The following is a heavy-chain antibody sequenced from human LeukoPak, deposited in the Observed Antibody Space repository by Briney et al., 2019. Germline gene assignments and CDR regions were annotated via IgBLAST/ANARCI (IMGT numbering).Heavy chain of an antibody. CDR2: IYYSGST. V-gene: IGHV4-59*12. Sequence: SETLSLTCTVSGGSISSYYWSWIRQPPGKGLECIGSIYYSGSTYYNPSLKSRVTISVDTSKNQFSLKLSSVTAADTAVYYCARDISGYYKRGFDYWGQGTLVTVSS. CDR3: ARDISGYYKRGFDY. CDR1: GGSISSYY. J-gene: IGHJ4*02. D-gene: IGHD3-22*01.